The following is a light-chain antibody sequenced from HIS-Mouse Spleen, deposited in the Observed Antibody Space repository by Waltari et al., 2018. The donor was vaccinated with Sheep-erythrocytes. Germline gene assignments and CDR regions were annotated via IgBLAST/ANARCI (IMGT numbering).Light chain of an antibody. CDR2: EVS. V-gene: IGLV2-14*01. CDR1: SSDVGGYNY. J-gene: IGLJ2*01. Sequence: QSALTQPASVSGSPGQSITISCTGTSSDVGGYNYVSWYQQHPGKAPKLMLYEVSNRPSGVSNRFSGSESGNTASLTVSGLQAEDEADYYCSSYTSSSTGVFGGGTKLTVL. CDR3: SSYTSSSTGV.